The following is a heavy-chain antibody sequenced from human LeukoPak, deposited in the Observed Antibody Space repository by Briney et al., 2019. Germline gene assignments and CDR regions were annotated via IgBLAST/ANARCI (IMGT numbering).Heavy chain of an antibody. CDR3: ALPGIAVAGSPFDY. CDR2: IYTSGST. CDR1: GDSISSGTYF. Sequence: SETLSLTCTVSGDSISSGTYFWSWIRQPAGKGLEWIGRIYTSGSTNYNPSVRSRVTISVDTSNNQFSLQLTSVTAADAAVYYCALPGIAVAGSPFDYWGQGTLVTVSS. D-gene: IGHD6-19*01. J-gene: IGHJ4*02. V-gene: IGHV4-61*02.